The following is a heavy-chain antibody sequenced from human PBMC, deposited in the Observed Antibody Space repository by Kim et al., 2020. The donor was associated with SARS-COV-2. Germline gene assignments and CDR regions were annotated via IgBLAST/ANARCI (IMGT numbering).Heavy chain of an antibody. V-gene: IGHV1-3*01. Sequence: NTKYSQKLQGRVTITRDTSASTAYMELSSLGSEDTAVYYCARGNPDQTDYWGQGTLVTVSS. J-gene: IGHJ4*02. D-gene: IGHD4-4*01. CDR3: ARGNPDQTDY. CDR2: NT.